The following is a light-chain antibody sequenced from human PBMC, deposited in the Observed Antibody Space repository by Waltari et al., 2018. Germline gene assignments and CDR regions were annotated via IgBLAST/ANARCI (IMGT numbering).Light chain of an antibody. CDR3: LQYSNYSWT. CDR1: QSISSW. CDR2: KAA. Sequence: DVQLTQSPSTLSASVGDRVTITCRASQSISSWLAWYQKKPGQAPQVLIYKAATLQSGVPSRFSGSGSGTGFTLTIDSLQPDDVATYYCLQYSNYSWTFGQGTKVEIK. J-gene: IGKJ1*01. V-gene: IGKV1-5*03.